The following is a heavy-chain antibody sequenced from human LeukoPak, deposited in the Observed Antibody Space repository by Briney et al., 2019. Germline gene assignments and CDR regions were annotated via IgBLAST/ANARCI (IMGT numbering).Heavy chain of an antibody. V-gene: IGHV4-34*01. CDR1: GGSFSGYY. CDR3: ARGPEDIVVVPAAPGNYYMDV. D-gene: IGHD2-2*01. J-gene: IGHJ6*03. Sequence: SETLSLTCAVYGGSFSGYYWSWIRQPPGKGLEWIGEINHSGSTNYNPSLKSRVTISVDTSKNQFSLKLSSVTAADTAVYYCARGPEDIVVVPAAPGNYYMDVWGKGPTVTVSS. CDR2: INHSGST.